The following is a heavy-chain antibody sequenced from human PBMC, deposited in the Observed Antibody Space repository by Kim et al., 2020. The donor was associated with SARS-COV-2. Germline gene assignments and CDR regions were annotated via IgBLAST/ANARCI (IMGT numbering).Heavy chain of an antibody. CDR1: GYTLTELS. D-gene: IGHD6-13*01. J-gene: IGHJ5*01. V-gene: IGHV1-24*01. CDR3: ATDLRIAAAGSRWIDF. CDR2: FDPEDGET. Sequence: ASVKVSCKVSGYTLTELSMHWVRQAPGKGLEWMGGFDPEDGETIYAQKFQGRVTMTEDTSTDTAYMELSSLRSEDTAVYYCATDLRIAAAGSRWIDFWGQGAQVTVSS.